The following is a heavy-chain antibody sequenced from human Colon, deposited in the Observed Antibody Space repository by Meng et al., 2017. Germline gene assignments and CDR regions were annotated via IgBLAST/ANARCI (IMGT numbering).Heavy chain of an antibody. Sequence: GGSLRLSCVASGFTFSYYTMNWVRQAPGKGLEWFSAISGGSRYMYYGDSMKGRFTISRDDAKGSLFLQMSSLRVEDTGIYFCARDRNGGDFDIWGQGTVVTVSS. J-gene: IGHJ3*02. CDR3: ARDRNGGDFDI. CDR2: ISGGSRYM. V-gene: IGHV3-21*06. D-gene: IGHD2-8*01. CDR1: GFTFSYYT.